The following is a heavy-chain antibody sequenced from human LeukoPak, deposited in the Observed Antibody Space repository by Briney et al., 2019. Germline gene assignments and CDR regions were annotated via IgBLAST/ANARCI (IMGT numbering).Heavy chain of an antibody. CDR1: GFTFSSYW. D-gene: IGHD2-2*01. CDR2: MNQDGSEK. J-gene: IGHJ4*02. Sequence: GGSLILSCAASGFTFSSYWMSWVRQAPGKGLEWVANMNQDGSEKYFVDSVKGRFTISRDNAKNSLYLQMNSLRADDTAVYYCARETSANYDYWGQGTLVTVSS. CDR3: ARETSANYDY. V-gene: IGHV3-7*05.